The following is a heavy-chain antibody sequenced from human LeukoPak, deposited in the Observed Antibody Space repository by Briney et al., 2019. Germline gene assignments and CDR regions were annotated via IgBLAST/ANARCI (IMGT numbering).Heavy chain of an antibody. D-gene: IGHD3-22*01. CDR3: ARGTYYYDSSDQGYFDY. CDR2: INHSGST. V-gene: IGHV4-34*01. J-gene: IGHJ4*02. CDR1: GGSFSGYY. Sequence: PSETLSLTCAVYGGSFSGYYWSWIRQPPGKGLEWIGEINHSGSTNYNPSLKSRVTISVDTSKNQFSLKLSSVTAADTAVYYCARGTYYYDSSDQGYFDYWGQGTLVTVSS.